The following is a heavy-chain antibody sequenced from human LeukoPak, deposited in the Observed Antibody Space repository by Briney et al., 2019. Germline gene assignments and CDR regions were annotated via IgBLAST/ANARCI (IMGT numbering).Heavy chain of an antibody. Sequence: GGSLRLSCVASGFTFTGHSMHWVRQAPGKGLEWVAVVGNDEKTKFYADTLKGRFTVSRDNSKNTVYLQMNSLRDEDTAVYCCAREKQSGGTPFDYWGQGSLVTVSS. D-gene: IGHD1-26*01. CDR3: AREKQSGGTPFDY. CDR2: VGNDEKTK. J-gene: IGHJ4*02. CDR1: GFTFTGHS. V-gene: IGHV3-30*07.